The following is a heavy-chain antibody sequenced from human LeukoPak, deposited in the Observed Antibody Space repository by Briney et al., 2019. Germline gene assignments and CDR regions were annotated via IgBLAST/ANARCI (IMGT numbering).Heavy chain of an antibody. CDR1: GGPISSYY. V-gene: IGHV4-59*08. J-gene: IGHJ4*02. D-gene: IGHD1-20*01. Sequence: SETLSRTCTASGGPISSYYWSWIRQPPGKGLEWIGYAYYSGSTNYNPSLKSRVTISVDTSKNQFSLRLSSVTAADTAVYYCARHHNWNYDYWGQGTLVTVSS. CDR2: AYYSGST. CDR3: ARHHNWNYDY.